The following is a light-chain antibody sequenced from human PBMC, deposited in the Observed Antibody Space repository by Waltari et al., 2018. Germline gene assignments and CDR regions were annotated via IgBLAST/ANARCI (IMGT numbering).Light chain of an antibody. V-gene: IGKV3-20*01. CDR2: AAS. Sequence: EIVLTQSPCTLSWSTGERATLSCRDSQSISRTFVWYQEKPGQAPRLLIYAASTRATGIPDRFSGSGSGTDFSLTISRLEPEDFAVYYCQHYLRLPVTFGQGTKVEIK. CDR3: QHYLRLPVT. J-gene: IGKJ1*01. CDR1: QSISRT.